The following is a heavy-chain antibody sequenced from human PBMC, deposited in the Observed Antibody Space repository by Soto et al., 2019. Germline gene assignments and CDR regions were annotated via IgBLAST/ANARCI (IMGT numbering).Heavy chain of an antibody. CDR3: ARESSSGWSYYFDY. CDR1: GYTFTGYY. V-gene: IGHV1-2*02. D-gene: IGHD6-19*01. Sequence: ASVGVSCKXSGYTFTGYYMHWVRQAPGQGLEWMGWINPNSGGTNYAQKFQGRVTTTRDTSISTAYMELSRLRSDDTAVYYCARESSSGWSYYFDYWGQGTLVTVS. CDR2: INPNSGGT. J-gene: IGHJ4*02.